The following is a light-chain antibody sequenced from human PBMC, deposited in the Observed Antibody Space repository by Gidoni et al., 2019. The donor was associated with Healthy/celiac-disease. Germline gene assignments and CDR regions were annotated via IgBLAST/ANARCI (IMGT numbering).Light chain of an antibody. V-gene: IGKV1-5*03. Sequence: SQMTQYPSTLSASVGVRVTITCRASQSISSWLAWYQQKPGKAPKLLIYKASSLESGVPSRFSGSGSGTEFTLTISSLQPDDFATYYCQQCNSYPWTFGQGTKVEIK. CDR3: QQCNSYPWT. CDR2: KAS. CDR1: QSISSW. J-gene: IGKJ1*01.